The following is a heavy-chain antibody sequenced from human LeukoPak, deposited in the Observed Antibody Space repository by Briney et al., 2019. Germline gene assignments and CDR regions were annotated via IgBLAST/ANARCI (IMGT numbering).Heavy chain of an antibody. Sequence: GGSLRLSCVAYGFTLTDYYMSWIRQAPGRGLEWVSDISGSGRNVYYRDSVKGRFTISRDNAKNSLYLQMNNLRAEDTAVYYCARSIGYYYTMDVWGQGTTVTVSS. CDR1: GFTLTDYY. CDR2: ISGSGRNV. D-gene: IGHD3-22*01. CDR3: ARSIGYYYTMDV. J-gene: IGHJ6*02. V-gene: IGHV3-11*01.